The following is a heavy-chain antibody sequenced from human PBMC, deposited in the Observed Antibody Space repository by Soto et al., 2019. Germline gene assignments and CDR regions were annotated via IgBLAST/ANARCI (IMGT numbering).Heavy chain of an antibody. V-gene: IGHV1-18*01. CDR3: AKDTPPTDY. CDR2: ISAYNTKT. Sequence: QVQLEQSGAEVKKPGASVKVSCKTSDYTFTSYHISWVRQAPGQGLEWKGWISAYNTKTNYAQKFQGRVTMTTDTLTSTAYMELRSLRSDDTAVYYCAKDTPPTDYWGHGTLVTVAS. CDR1: DYTFTSYH. D-gene: IGHD2-15*01. J-gene: IGHJ4*01.